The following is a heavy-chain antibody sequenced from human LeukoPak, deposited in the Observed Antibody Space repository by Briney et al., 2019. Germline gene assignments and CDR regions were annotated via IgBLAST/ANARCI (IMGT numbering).Heavy chain of an antibody. CDR3: ARTSFSCYYGSGSYGLDP. V-gene: IGHV1-18*01. CDR2: ISAYNGNT. D-gene: IGHD3-10*01. CDR1: GYTFTSYG. Sequence: GASVTVSCKASGYTFTSYGISWVRQAPGQGLEWMGWISAYNGNTNYAQKLQGRVTMTTDTSTSTAYMELRSLRSDDTAVYYCARTSFSCYYGSGSYGLDPWGQGTLVTVSS. J-gene: IGHJ5*02.